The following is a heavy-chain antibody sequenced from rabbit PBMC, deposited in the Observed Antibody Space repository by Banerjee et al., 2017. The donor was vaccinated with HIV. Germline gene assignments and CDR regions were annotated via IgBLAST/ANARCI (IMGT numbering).Heavy chain of an antibody. D-gene: IGHD1-1*01. CDR3: ARATGYGSTSGYPTRLDL. V-gene: IGHV1S45*01. Sequence: QEQLEESGGDLVKPEGSLTLTCTASGFSFVSSTMCWVRQAPGKGLEWIACIDTGSSGSTDYASWAKGRFTISKTSSTTVTLQMTSLTAADTATYFCARATGYGSTSGYPTRLDLWGQGTLVTV. CDR1: GFSFVSST. CDR2: IDTGSSGST. J-gene: IGHJ3*01.